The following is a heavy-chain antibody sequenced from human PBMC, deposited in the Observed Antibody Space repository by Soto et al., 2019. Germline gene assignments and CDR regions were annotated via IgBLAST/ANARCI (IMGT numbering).Heavy chain of an antibody. V-gene: IGHV1-46*01. D-gene: IGHD2-15*01. J-gene: IGHJ5*02. Sequence: ASVKVSCKASGYTFTSYYMHWVRQAPGQGLEGMGIIHPSGGSTSYAQKFQGRVTMTRDTSTSTVNMALSSLRSEDTAVYYCARALCGGSCYAYKWCDPWGQGTLVTVCS. CDR3: ARALCGGSCYAYKWCDP. CDR1: GYTFTSYY. CDR2: IHPSGGST.